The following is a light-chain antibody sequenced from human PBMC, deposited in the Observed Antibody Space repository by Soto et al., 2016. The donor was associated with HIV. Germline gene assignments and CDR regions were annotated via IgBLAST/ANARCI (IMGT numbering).Light chain of an antibody. CDR1: KLGDKY. Sequence: SYELTQPPSVSVSPGQTASITCSGDKLGDKYACWYQQKPGQAPVLVVFDDTDRPSGIPERFSAANSGNTATLSISRVEAGDEADYYCHVWDTSDVIFGGGTKLTVL. J-gene: IGLJ2*01. CDR3: HVWDTSDVI. CDR2: DDT. V-gene: IGLV3-1*01.